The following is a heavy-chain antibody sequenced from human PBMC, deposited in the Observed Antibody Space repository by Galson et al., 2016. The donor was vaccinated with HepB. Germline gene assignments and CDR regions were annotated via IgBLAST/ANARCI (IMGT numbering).Heavy chain of an antibody. CDR2: ISGYNGNT. CDR3: ARVGQSGRTLLYDY. D-gene: IGHD2-2*02. Sequence: SVKVSCKASGYSFTTYAINWVRQAPGQGLEWMGWISGYNGNTNYAQRLQGRISMTTDTSTSTAYMELRSLRSDDTAVYYCARVGQSGRTLLYDYWGQGTVVTVSS. J-gene: IGHJ4*02. CDR1: GYSFTTYA. V-gene: IGHV1-18*01.